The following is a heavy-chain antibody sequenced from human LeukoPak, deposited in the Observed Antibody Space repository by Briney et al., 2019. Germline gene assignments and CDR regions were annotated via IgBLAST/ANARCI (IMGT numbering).Heavy chain of an antibody. V-gene: IGHV4-4*07. CDR1: GASISAFH. CDR3: ARKDGDS. Sequence: SETLSLTCTVSGASISAFHWTWFRQPAGKGLEWIGLIYSSGSTLFNPSLKSRVAMSVDLTKNQLSLKLTSVTAADTAMYYCARKDGDSWGRGTLVTVSS. CDR2: IYSSGST. J-gene: IGHJ4*02.